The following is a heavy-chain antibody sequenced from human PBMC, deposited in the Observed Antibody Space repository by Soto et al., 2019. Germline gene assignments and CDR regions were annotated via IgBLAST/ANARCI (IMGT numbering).Heavy chain of an antibody. CDR1: GYTFITYG. V-gene: IGHV1-18*01. CDR3: ARGDYGGGADH. J-gene: IGHJ4*02. CDR2: ISGYNGDT. Sequence: QVQLGQSGAEVKKPGASVKVTCKASGYTFITYGINWVRQAPGQGLEWMGWISGYNGDTKYAQKFQGRVTMTTDTSTSTSYMELRSLRSDDTAVYYCARGDYGGGADHWGQGTLVTVSS. D-gene: IGHD4-17*01.